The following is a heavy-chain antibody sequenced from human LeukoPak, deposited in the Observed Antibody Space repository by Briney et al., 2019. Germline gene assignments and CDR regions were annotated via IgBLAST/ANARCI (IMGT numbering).Heavy chain of an antibody. Sequence: PSETLSLTCAVYGGSFSGYYWSWIRQPPGKGLEWIGEINHSGSTNYNPSLKSRVTISVDTSKNQFSLKLSSVTAADTAVYYCARGDWGGDSSGYSFDYWGQGTLVTVSS. D-gene: IGHD3-22*01. CDR3: ARGDWGGDSSGYSFDY. CDR1: GGSFSGYY. V-gene: IGHV4-34*01. CDR2: INHSGST. J-gene: IGHJ4*02.